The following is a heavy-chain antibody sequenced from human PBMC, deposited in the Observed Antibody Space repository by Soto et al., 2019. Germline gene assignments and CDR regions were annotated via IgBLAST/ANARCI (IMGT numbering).Heavy chain of an antibody. CDR2: ISYDGSNK. CDR3: AKAVDTAMVG. D-gene: IGHD5-18*01. CDR1: GFTFSSYG. Sequence: PGGSLRLSCAASGFTFSSYGMHWVRQAPGKGLEWVAVISYDGSNKYYADSVKGRFTISRDNSKNTLYLQMNSLRAEDTAVYYCAKAVDTAMVGWGQGTLVTVSS. V-gene: IGHV3-30*18. J-gene: IGHJ4*02.